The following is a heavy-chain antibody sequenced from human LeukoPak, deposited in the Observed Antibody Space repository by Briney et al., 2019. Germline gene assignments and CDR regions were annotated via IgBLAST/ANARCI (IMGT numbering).Heavy chain of an antibody. D-gene: IGHD1-26*01. Sequence: SETLSLTCTVSGASVSSGNYYWNWIRQPPGKGLEWVGYIYYSGSTKYNPSLKNRVAMSVDTSRNQFSLKLSSVIAADTAVYYCARGGDSGSYLHFFDYWGQGSLVTVSS. CDR2: IYYSGST. CDR3: ARGGDSGSYLHFFDY. V-gene: IGHV4-61*01. CDR1: GASVSSGNYY. J-gene: IGHJ4*02.